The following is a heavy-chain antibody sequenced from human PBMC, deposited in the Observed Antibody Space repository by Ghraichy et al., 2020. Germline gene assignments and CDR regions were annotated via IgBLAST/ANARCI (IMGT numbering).Heavy chain of an antibody. J-gene: IGHJ4*02. D-gene: IGHD1-7*01. CDR1: GFTFSSYS. V-gene: IGHV3-48*01. Sequence: GSLRLSCAASGFTFSSYSMNWVRQAPGKGLEWVSYISSSSSTIYYADSVKGRFTISRDNAKNSLYLQMNSLRAEDTAVYYCARDNLITGTTFDYWGQGTLVTVSS. CDR2: ISSSSSTI. CDR3: ARDNLITGTTFDY.